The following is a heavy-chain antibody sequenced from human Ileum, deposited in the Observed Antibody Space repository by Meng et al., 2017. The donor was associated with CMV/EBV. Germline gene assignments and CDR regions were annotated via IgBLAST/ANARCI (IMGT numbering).Heavy chain of an antibody. CDR3: ARGLGYSSSSRITTHDY. D-gene: IGHD6-6*01. V-gene: IGHV1-2*02. CDR2: INPNSGGT. Sequence: YTFTGYYMPWVRQAPGQGLEWMGWINPNSGGTNYAQKFQGRVTMTRDTSISTAYMELSRLRSDDTAVYYCARGLGYSSSSRITTHDYWGQGTLVTVSS. CDR1: YTFTGYY. J-gene: IGHJ4*02.